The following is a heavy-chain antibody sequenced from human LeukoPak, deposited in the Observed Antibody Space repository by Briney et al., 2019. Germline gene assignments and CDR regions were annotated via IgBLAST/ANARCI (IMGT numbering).Heavy chain of an antibody. CDR2: ICTRDSHT. CDR1: GYSFTPYC. V-gene: IGHV5-51*01. Sequence: GESLKISCKGSGYSFTPYCIGWVRQMPGKGLEWMGVICTRDSHTRYSAPSQGQGSISHDTCLSTAYMRWGGPKGSDTGMYYCARHLDAVLSSSFDIGGQGTMVTVSS. J-gene: IGHJ3*02. CDR3: ARHLDAVLSSSFDI. D-gene: IGHD3/OR15-3a*01.